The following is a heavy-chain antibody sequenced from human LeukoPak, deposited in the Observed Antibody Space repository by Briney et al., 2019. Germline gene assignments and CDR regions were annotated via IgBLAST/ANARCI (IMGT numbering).Heavy chain of an antibody. Sequence: KTSETLSLTCTVSGGSISRSNWWSWVRQPPGKGLEWIGEIHDTGSTNYNPPLKSRVTMSLDKSKNQFSLNLNSVTAADTAVYYCATYYDILSGYTFDYWGQGTLVAVSS. CDR1: GGSISRSNW. D-gene: IGHD3-9*01. J-gene: IGHJ4*02. CDR3: ATYYDILSGYTFDY. V-gene: IGHV4-4*02. CDR2: IHDTGST.